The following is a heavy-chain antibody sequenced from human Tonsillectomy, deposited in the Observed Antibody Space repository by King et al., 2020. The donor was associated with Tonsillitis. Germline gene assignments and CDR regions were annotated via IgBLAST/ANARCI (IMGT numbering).Heavy chain of an antibody. CDR2: ISYDGSNE. CDR3: AKISKLWFEELLFPRDSYYGRDV. CDR1: GFTFSRYG. D-gene: IGHD3-10*01. V-gene: IGHV3-30*18. J-gene: IGHJ6*02. Sequence: VQLVESGGGVVQPGRSLRLSCAASGFTFSRYGMHWVRQAPGKGLEWVAVISYDGSNEYYGDLVKGRFTISRDNSKNTLYLQMNSLRAEDTAVYFCAKISKLWFEELLFPRDSYYGRDVWGQGTTVTVS.